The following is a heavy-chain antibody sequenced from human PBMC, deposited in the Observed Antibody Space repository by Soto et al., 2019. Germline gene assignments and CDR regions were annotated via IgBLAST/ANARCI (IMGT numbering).Heavy chain of an antibody. D-gene: IGHD3-16*01. V-gene: IGHV3-23*01. Sequence: EVQLLDSGGGLVQPGGSLRLSCAASGFTFSNYAMTWVRQGPGKGLEWGSGISGSGGRSYYADSVKGRFTISRDNSKSMLYLQMNSLRAEDTAVYYCAKAYFVWSSEQPYYFDYWGQGTLVTVSS. CDR2: ISGSGGRS. J-gene: IGHJ4*02. CDR3: AKAYFVWSSEQPYYFDY. CDR1: GFTFSNYA.